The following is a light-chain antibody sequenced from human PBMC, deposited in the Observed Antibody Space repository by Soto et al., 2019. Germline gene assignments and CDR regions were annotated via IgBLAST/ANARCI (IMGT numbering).Light chain of an antibody. V-gene: IGKV3-15*01. CDR1: ESVSSN. CDR2: GAS. J-gene: IGKJ4*01. Sequence: EIGMTQSPATLSVSPGERATLSCRASESVSSNLAWYQQKPGQAPRLLIYGASTRATGIPARFSGSGYGTEFTLTISSLQSEYFALYYCQQYNNWLTFGGGTKVEIK. CDR3: QQYNNWLT.